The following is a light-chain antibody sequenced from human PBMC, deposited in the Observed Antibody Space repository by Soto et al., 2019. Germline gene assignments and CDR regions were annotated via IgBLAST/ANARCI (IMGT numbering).Light chain of an antibody. CDR3: QHYNSSWT. J-gene: IGKJ1*01. CDR1: QGSRND. Sequence: DIQMTQSPSSLSACVANRVTITCRASQGSRNDFGWYQQKPGKAPKRLICAASSLQSGVPSRFSGSGSGTEFTLTITSLQPDDFATYYCQHYNSSWTFGQGTKVDI. V-gene: IGKV1-17*01. CDR2: AAS.